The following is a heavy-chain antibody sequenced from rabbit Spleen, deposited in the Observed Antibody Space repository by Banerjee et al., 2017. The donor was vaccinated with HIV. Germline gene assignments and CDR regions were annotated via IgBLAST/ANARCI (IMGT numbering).Heavy chain of an antibody. CDR2: INAVTGKA. V-gene: IGHV1S45*01. Sequence: QEQLVESGGGLVRPEGSPKLSCTASGFSFSNKAVMCWVRQAPGKGLQWIACINAVTGKAVYATWAKGRFTFSKTSSTTVTLQVTSLTAADTATYFCARDGAGGSYFALWGQGTLVTVS. D-gene: IGHD8-1*01. J-gene: IGHJ6*01. CDR1: GFSFSNKAV. CDR3: ARDGAGGSYFAL.